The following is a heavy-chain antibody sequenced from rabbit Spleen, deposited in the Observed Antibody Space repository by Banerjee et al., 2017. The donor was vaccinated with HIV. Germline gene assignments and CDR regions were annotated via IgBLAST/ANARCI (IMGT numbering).Heavy chain of an antibody. CDR3: ARFYAGYGDFGYAAM. CDR2: IDVVKYGNT. CDR1: GFSFSSSYW. J-gene: IGHJ3*01. D-gene: IGHD7-1*01. V-gene: IGHV1S45*01. Sequence: QEQLEESGGDLVKPEGSLTLTCTASGFSFSSSYWICWVRQAPGKGLEWIACIDVVKYGNTYYATWAKGRFTISESSSTTVTLQMTSLTAADTATYFCARFYAGYGDFGYAAMWGQGTLVTVS.